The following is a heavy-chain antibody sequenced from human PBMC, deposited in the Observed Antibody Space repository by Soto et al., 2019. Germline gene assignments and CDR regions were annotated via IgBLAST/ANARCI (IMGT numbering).Heavy chain of an antibody. CDR2: ISGSTTTK. D-gene: IGHD2-2*01. J-gene: IGHJ1*01. CDR1: GFSLSDYS. V-gene: IGHV3-48*01. CDR3: VRAACHSCYGYQY. Sequence: EVQLVESGGDLVQPGGSLRLTCVVSGFSLSDYSMNWVRQAPGKGLEWLSKISGSTTTKDYADAVRGRFTISSDSAKNSVYLQMDSLRAEDTAMYYCVRAACHSCYGYQYWGQGTQGTVST.